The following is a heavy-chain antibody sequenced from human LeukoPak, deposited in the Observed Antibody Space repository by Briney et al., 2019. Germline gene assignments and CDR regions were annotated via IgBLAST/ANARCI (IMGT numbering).Heavy chain of an antibody. CDR1: GFTFSSYG. CDR2: ISYDGSNK. CDR3: ARDARSGYDYFDY. V-gene: IGHV3-30*03. D-gene: IGHD3-3*01. Sequence: GRSLRLSCAASGFTFSSYGMHWVRQAPGKGLEWVAVISYDGSNKYYADSVKGRFTISRDNSKNTLYLQMDSLRAEDTAVYYCARDARSGYDYFDYWGQGTLVTVSS. J-gene: IGHJ4*02.